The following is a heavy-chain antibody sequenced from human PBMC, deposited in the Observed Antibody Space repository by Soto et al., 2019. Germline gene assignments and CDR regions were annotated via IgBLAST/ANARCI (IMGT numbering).Heavy chain of an antibody. Sequence: GESLKISCAASGFTFSNYAMSWVRQVPGKGLEWVSAISGSGGSTYYADSVKGRFTISRDNSKNTLYLQMSSLSAEDTAVYYCAKPNLFCSSTSCYDYWGQGTLVTVSS. CDR1: GFTFSNYA. J-gene: IGHJ4*02. V-gene: IGHV3-23*01. CDR3: AKPNLFCSSTSCYDY. D-gene: IGHD2-2*01. CDR2: ISGSGGST.